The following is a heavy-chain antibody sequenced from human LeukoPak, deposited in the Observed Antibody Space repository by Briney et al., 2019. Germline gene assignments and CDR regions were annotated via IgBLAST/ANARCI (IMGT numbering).Heavy chain of an antibody. J-gene: IGHJ4*02. D-gene: IGHD5-12*01. Sequence: PGGSLRLSCAASGFTFYDYAMHWVRHAPGKGLEWVSGISWNSGSIGYADSVKGRFTISRDNAKNSLYLQMNSLRAEDTALYYCAKDKLDIVATITIGYFDYWGQGTLVTVSS. CDR2: ISWNSGSI. CDR3: AKDKLDIVATITIGYFDY. V-gene: IGHV3-9*01. CDR1: GFTFYDYA.